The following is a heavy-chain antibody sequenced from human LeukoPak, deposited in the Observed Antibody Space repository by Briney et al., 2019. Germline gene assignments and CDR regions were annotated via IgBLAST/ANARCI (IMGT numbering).Heavy chain of an antibody. J-gene: IGHJ6*02. V-gene: IGHV3-74*01. CDR3: VRGRFYGMDV. Sequence: GGSLRLSCAASGFTFSSSWMHWVRQAPGQGLVWVSRINNDGSTTNYVDSVKGRFTISRDNAKNTLYLQMNSLRAEDTAVFYCVRGRFYGMDVWGQGTTVTVSS. CDR2: INNDGSTT. CDR1: GFTFSSSW.